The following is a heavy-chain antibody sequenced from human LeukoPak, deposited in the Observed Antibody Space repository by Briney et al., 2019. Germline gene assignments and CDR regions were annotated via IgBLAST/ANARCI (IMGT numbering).Heavy chain of an antibody. CDR2: ISGSGGST. Sequence: PGGTLRLSCAASGFLFSSYAMSWVRQASGKGLEWVSAISGSGGSTYYADSVKGRFTISRDNSKNTLYLQMNSLRAEDTAVYYCAKAGAIMVYAKYYFDYWGQGTLVTVSS. CDR1: GFLFSSYA. V-gene: IGHV3-23*01. J-gene: IGHJ4*02. D-gene: IGHD2-8*01. CDR3: AKAGAIMVYAKYYFDY.